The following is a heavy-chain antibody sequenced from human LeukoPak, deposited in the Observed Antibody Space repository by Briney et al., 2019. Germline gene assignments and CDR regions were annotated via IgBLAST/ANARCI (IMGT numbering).Heavy chain of an antibody. CDR3: ARVRWDTVMGFDY. CDR1: GFTSSNYW. Sequence: GGSLRLSCAASGFTSSNYWMYWVRQAPGQGLVWVSHINSHGSSTTYADSVKGRFTISRDNAKNILYLQMNSLRAEDTAMYYCARVRWDTVMGFDYWGQGTLVTVSS. CDR2: INSHGSST. D-gene: IGHD5-18*01. J-gene: IGHJ4*02. V-gene: IGHV3-74*01.